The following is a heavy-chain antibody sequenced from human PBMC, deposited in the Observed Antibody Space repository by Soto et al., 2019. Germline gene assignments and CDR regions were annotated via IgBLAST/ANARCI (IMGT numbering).Heavy chain of an antibody. CDR1: GYTFTSYG. V-gene: IGHV1-18*01. CDR3: ARDGGVYDFPPFDY. J-gene: IGHJ4*02. CDR2: ISAYNGNT. D-gene: IGHD3-3*01. Sequence: QVQLVQSGAEVKKPGASVKVSCKASGYTFTSYGISWVRQAPGQGLEWMGWISAYNGNTNYAQKLQGRVTMTTDRSTSTDYRELRSLRPDDTAVYYCARDGGVYDFPPFDYWGQGTLVTVSS.